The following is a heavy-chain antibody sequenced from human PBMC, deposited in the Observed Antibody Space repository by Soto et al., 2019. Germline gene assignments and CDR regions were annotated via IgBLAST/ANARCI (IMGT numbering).Heavy chain of an antibody. D-gene: IGHD2-8*01. CDR3: ARDGADCTNGVCYREYCDMDV. J-gene: IGHJ6*03. Sequence: ASVKVSCKASGYTFTSYYMHWVRQAPGQGLEWMGIINPSGGSTTYAQKFQGRVTMTRDTSTSTVYMELSSLRSEDTAVYYCARDGADCTNGVCYREYCDMDVWGKGTTVTVSS. CDR1: GYTFTSYY. CDR2: INPSGGST. V-gene: IGHV1-46*03.